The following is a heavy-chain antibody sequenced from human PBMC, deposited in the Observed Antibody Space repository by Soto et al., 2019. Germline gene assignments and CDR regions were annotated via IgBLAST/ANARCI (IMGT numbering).Heavy chain of an antibody. CDR2: INPNSGGT. D-gene: IGHD3-10*01. V-gene: IGHV1-2*02. CDR1: GYTFTGYY. Sequence: ASVKVSCKASGYTFTGYYMHWVRQAPGQGLEWMGWINPNSGGTNYAQKFQGRVTMTRDTSISTAYMELSRLRSDDTAVYYCARIPIWGTLLGVFDYWGQGTLVTVAS. J-gene: IGHJ4*02. CDR3: ARIPIWGTLLGVFDY.